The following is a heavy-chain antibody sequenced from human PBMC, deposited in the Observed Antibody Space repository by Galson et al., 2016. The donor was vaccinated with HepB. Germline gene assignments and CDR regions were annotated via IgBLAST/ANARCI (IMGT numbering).Heavy chain of an antibody. D-gene: IGHD1-26*01. Sequence: SLRLSCAASGFTFTNAWMSWVRQAPGKGLEWVGRIRGKSDGGTKAYAAAVKARFTISRDDSKNTLYLQMSSLTTKDTAVYYCTARATKGGQGTLVTVSS. V-gene: IGHV3-15*01. CDR1: GFTFTNAW. CDR3: TARATK. J-gene: IGHJ4*02. CDR2: IRGKSDGGTK.